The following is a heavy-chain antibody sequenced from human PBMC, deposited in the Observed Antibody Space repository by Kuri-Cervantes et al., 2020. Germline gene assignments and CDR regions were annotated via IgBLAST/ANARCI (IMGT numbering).Heavy chain of an antibody. Sequence: GESLKISCAASGFNFSSDSMNWVRQAPGKGLEWVSYISSSSSTIYYADSVKGRFTVSRDNAKNSLYLQMNSLRDEDTAVYYCARDPASKLYYFDYWGQGTLVTVSS. CDR3: ARDPASKLYYFDY. J-gene: IGHJ4*02. D-gene: IGHD1-1*01. CDR2: ISSSSSTI. CDR1: GFNFSSDS. V-gene: IGHV3-48*02.